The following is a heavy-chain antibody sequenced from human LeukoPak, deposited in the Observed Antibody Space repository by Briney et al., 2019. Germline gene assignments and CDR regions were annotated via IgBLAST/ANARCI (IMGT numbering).Heavy chain of an antibody. Sequence: ASVKVSCKASGYTFTGYYLHGVRQAPGQGLEWMGRINPYSGGTNYAQKFQGRVTMTRDTSISTAYMELSRLRSDDTAVYYCARDAGYYDSSGYHYFDYWGQGTLVTVSS. D-gene: IGHD3-22*01. J-gene: IGHJ4*02. CDR1: GYTFTGYY. CDR3: ARDAGYYDSSGYHYFDY. CDR2: INPYSGGT. V-gene: IGHV1-2*06.